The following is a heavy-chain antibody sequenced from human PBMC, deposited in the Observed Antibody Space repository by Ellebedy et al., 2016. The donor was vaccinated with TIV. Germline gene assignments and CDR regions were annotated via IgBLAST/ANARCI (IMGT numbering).Heavy chain of an antibody. V-gene: IGHV4-39*07. D-gene: IGHD1-14*01. CDR2: IYYSGST. Sequence: SETLSLTXTVSGGSISSSSYYWGWIRQPPGKGLEWIGSIYYSGSTYYNPSLKSRVTISVDTSKNQFSLKLSSVTAADTVVYYCARAEGGRPGAFDIWGQGTMVTVSS. CDR3: ARAEGGRPGAFDI. J-gene: IGHJ3*02. CDR1: GGSISSSSYY.